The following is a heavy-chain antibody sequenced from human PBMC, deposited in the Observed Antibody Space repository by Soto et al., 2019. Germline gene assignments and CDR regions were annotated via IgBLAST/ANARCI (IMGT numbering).Heavy chain of an antibody. CDR3: ATQEVGGRYVYTFDP. V-gene: IGHV4-39*01. CDR2: IYYSGST. Sequence: QLQLQESGPGLVKPSETLSLTCTVSGGSISSSNYYWGWIRXPPGKGLEWIGSIYYSGSTYYNPSLKSRVTIAVDTSKNQFSLKLSSVTAADTAVYYCATQEVGGRYVYTFDPWGQGTLVTVSS. D-gene: IGHD1-26*01. CDR1: GGSISSSNYY. J-gene: IGHJ5*02.